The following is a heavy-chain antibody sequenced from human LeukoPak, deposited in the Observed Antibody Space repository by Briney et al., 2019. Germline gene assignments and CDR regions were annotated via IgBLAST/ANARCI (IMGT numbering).Heavy chain of an antibody. CDR3: ARSPGTYYYDSSGYFRTARYYYYYMDV. CDR2: IKQDGSES. J-gene: IGHJ6*03. V-gene: IGHV3-7*01. D-gene: IGHD3-22*01. CDR1: GFTFSRYW. Sequence: GGSLRLSCAASGFTFSRYWMSWVRQAPGKGLEWVANIKQDGSESYYVDSVKGRFTISRDNAKNSLYLQMNSLRAEDTAVYYCARSPGTYYYDSSGYFRTARYYYYYMDVWGKGTTVTVSS.